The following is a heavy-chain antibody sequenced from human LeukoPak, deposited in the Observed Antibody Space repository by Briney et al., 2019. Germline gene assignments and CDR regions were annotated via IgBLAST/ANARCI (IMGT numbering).Heavy chain of an antibody. CDR2: IYYSGSN. J-gene: IGHJ4*02. CDR1: GGSISGYY. V-gene: IGHV4-59*01. CDR3: AGSTTSGVLGGYLDD. D-gene: IGHD1-26*01. Sequence: SETLSLTCSVSGGSISGYYWSWIRQPPGKGLEWIGYIYYSGSNNYNPSLESRAAISVDTSKNHFSLTLSFVTVAETRLYFCAGSTTSGVLGGYLDDWGRGTLVTVSS.